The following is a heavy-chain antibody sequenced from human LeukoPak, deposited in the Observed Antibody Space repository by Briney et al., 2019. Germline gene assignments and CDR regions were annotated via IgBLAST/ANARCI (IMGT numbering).Heavy chain of an antibody. V-gene: IGHV4-39*01. D-gene: IGHD6-25*01. CDR2: IYSSGST. CDR3: AKSGGYGLIDY. Sequence: PSETLSLTCNASGVSISSSSYYWGWIRQPPGKGLEWIGSIYSSGSTYYNSSLKSRVTISIDTSKNQVSLKMSSVTAADTAVYYCAKSGGYGLIDYWGQGTLVTVSS. CDR1: GVSISSSSYY. J-gene: IGHJ4*01.